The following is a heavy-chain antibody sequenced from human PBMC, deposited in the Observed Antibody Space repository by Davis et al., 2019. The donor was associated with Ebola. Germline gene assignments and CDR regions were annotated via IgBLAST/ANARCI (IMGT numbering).Heavy chain of an antibody. J-gene: IGHJ4*02. V-gene: IGHV3-23*01. D-gene: IGHD2-15*01. CDR3: AKFSRGGESD. CDR1: GFTFSSYA. CDR2: ISGSGGST. Sequence: GESLKISCAASGFTFSSYAMTWVRQAPGKGLEWVSAISGSGGSTYYADSVKGRFTISRDNAKNSLYLQVNSLRDEDTAVYYCAKFSRGGESDWGQGTLVTVSS.